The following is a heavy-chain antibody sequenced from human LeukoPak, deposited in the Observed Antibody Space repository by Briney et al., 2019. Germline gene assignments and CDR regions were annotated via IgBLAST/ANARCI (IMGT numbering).Heavy chain of an antibody. Sequence: PGRSLRLSCAASGFTFSSYSMKWVRQAPGKGLEWVSYISSSSSTIYYADSVKGRFTISRDNAKNSPYLQMNSLRDEDTAVYYCARVVAVAASDSWGQGTLVTVSS. CDR1: GFTFSSYS. CDR2: ISSSSSTI. CDR3: ARVVAVAASDS. J-gene: IGHJ4*02. D-gene: IGHD6-19*01. V-gene: IGHV3-48*02.